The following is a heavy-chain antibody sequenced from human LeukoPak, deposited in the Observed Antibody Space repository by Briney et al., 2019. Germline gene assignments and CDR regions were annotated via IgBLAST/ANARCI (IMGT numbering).Heavy chain of an antibody. D-gene: IGHD5-24*01. V-gene: IGHV3-23*01. CDR3: AKRGDGYFYYFDY. Sequence: GGSLRLSCAASGFTFSSCAMNWVRQAPGKGLEWVSPISGSGGSTYYADSVKGRFTISRDNSKNTLYLQMNRLRAEDTAVYYCAKRGDGYFYYFDYWGQGTLVTVSS. CDR1: GFTFSSCA. J-gene: IGHJ4*02. CDR2: ISGSGGST.